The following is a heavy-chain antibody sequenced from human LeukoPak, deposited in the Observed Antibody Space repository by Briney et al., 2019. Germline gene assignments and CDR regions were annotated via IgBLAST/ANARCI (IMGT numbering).Heavy chain of an antibody. CDR2: IYTSGST. CDR3: ARDGSSSWYGDWFDP. CDR1: GGSISSYY. Sequence: KPSETLSLTCTVSGGSISSYYWSWIRQPAGKGLEWIGRIYTSGSTNYNPSLKSRVTMSVDTSKSQFSLKLSSVTAADTAVYYCARDGSSSWYGDWFDPWGQGTLVTVSS. J-gene: IGHJ5*02. V-gene: IGHV4-4*07. D-gene: IGHD6-13*01.